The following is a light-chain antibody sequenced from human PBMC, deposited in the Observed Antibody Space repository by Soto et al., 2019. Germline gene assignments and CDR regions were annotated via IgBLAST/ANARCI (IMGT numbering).Light chain of an antibody. Sequence: EIVMTQSPATLSVSPGERVTLSCGSSQSVSSYLAWYQQKPGQAPRLLIYGASTRATGIPARFSGSGSGTEFTLTISGLQSEDFAVYYCQQYNNWALVIFGGGTKVDIK. CDR3: QQYNNWALVI. CDR2: GAS. V-gene: IGKV3-15*01. CDR1: QSVSSY. J-gene: IGKJ4*01.